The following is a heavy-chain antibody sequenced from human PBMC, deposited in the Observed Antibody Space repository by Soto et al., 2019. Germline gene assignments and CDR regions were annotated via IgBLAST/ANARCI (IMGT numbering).Heavy chain of an antibody. CDR3: TTGIYYDILTGYHNVAY. J-gene: IGHJ4*02. CDR1: GFNLSHPW. V-gene: IGHV3-15*01. Sequence: VGSLRLSCVASGFNLSHPWMTWVRQAAGKGLEWVGRIKSKTDGGTADYAAPVKGRATISRDDSNNTVYLQMNSPKTEDTAVYYCTTGIYYDILTGYHNVAYWGQGALVTVSS. D-gene: IGHD3-9*01. CDR2: IKSKTDGGTA.